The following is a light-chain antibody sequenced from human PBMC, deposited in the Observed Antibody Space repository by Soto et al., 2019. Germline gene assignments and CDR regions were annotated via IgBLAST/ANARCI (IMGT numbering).Light chain of an antibody. V-gene: IGLV2-14*01. CDR1: SSDIGIYNY. J-gene: IGLJ1*01. Sequence: QSALTQPASVSGSPGQSIAISCTGSSSDIGIYNYVSWYQRHPGKVTKLIIYEATNRPSGVSNRFSGSKSGKTVSLTISESEDEDEADYFCSSYTASSTRVFGTGTKVTVL. CDR3: SSYTASSTRV. CDR2: EAT.